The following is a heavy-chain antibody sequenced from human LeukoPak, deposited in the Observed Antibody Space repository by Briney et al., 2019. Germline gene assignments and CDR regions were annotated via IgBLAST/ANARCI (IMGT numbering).Heavy chain of an antibody. J-gene: IGHJ4*02. Sequence: VASVKVSRKASGYTFTSYAMHWVRQAPGQRLEWMGWINAGNGNTKYSQKFQGRVTITRDTSASTAYMELSSLRSEDTAVYYCARSTQGDGSDYWGQGTLVTVSS. CDR2: INAGNGNT. CDR1: GYTFTSYA. CDR3: ARSTQGDGSDY. V-gene: IGHV1-3*01.